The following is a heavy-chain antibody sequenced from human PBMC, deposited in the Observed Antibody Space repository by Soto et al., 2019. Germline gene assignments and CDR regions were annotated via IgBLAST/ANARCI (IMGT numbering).Heavy chain of an antibody. CDR2: ISSSGSTI. V-gene: IGHV3-48*03. Sequence: PGGSLRLSCAASGSTFSSYEMNWVRQAPGKGLEWVSYISSSGSTIYYADSVKGRFTISRDNAKNSLYLQMNSLRAEDTAVYYCARGVDDYVWGSYRTNWFDPWGQGTLVTVSS. CDR3: ARGVDDYVWGSYRTNWFDP. J-gene: IGHJ5*02. CDR1: GSTFSSYE. D-gene: IGHD3-16*02.